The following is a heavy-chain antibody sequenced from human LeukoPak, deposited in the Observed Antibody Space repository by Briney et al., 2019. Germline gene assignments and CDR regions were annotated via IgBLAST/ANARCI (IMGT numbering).Heavy chain of an antibody. CDR2: ISNRGIII. V-gene: IGHV3-11*01. CDR3: ASGGDYVGIAATFRY. J-gene: IGHJ4*02. Sequence: GGSLRLSCAASGFNFSATYMTWIRQAPGKGLEWVSYISNRGIIINYADSVKGRFAISRDDAKSSLYLHMNNLRTEDTALYYCASGGDYVGIAATFRYWGQGSLVTVSS. D-gene: IGHD4-23*01. CDR1: GFNFSATY.